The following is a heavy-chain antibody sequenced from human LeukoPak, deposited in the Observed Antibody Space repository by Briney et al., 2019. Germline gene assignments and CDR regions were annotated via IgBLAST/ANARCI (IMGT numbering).Heavy chain of an antibody. CDR3: ARGGGYSGSYWAFDI. CDR2: ISSSSSYI. J-gene: IGHJ3*02. D-gene: IGHD1-26*01. V-gene: IGHV3-21*01. CDR1: GFTFSSYS. Sequence: PGGSLRLSCAASGFTFSSYSMNWVRQAPGKGLEWVSSISSSSSYIYYADSVKGRFTISRDNAKNSLYLQMNSLRAEDTAVYYCARGGGYSGSYWAFDIWGQGTMVTVSS.